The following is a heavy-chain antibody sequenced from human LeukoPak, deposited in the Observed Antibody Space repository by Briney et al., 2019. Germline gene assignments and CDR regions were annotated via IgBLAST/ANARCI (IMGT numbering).Heavy chain of an antibody. D-gene: IGHD3-10*01. V-gene: IGHV3-9*02. CDR1: GLTPDDYA. J-gene: IGHJ5*02. Sequence: RLSRAASGLTPDDYAMHWVRHAPGKRVEWGSGICWNSGSIGYADSVKSRFTISRDNAKNSLYLQMNSLRAEDTALYYCAKSYYYGSGSLNWFDPWGQGTLDTVTS. CDR2: ICWNSGSI. CDR3: AKSYYYGSGSLNWFDP.